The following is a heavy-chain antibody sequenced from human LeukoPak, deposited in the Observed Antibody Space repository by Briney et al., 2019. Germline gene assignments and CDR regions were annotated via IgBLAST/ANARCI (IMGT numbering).Heavy chain of an antibody. J-gene: IGHJ4*02. CDR1: GGSISSYY. D-gene: IGHD3-22*01. Sequence: SETLSLTCTVSGGSISSYYWSWIRQPPGKGLEWIGRIYTSGSTNYNPSLKSRVTMSVDTSKNQFTMKLSSVTAADTAVYYCARDGYYYDSSGSKRYFDYWGQGTLVTVSS. V-gene: IGHV4-4*07. CDR3: ARDGYYYDSSGSKRYFDY. CDR2: IYTSGST.